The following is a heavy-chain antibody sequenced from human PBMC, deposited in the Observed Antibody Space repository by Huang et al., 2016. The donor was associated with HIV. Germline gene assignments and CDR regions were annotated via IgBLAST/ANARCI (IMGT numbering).Heavy chain of an antibody. CDR3: VREERYGGGGNAAFDL. D-gene: IGHD6-19*01. V-gene: IGHV3-73*01. J-gene: IGHJ3*01. Sequence: VRIRSKAHNYATEYAASVTGRFTISRDDTKNTAYLQMNGLKIEDTAVYYCVREERYGGGGNAAFDLWGQGTILIVSS. CDR2: IRSKAHNYAT.